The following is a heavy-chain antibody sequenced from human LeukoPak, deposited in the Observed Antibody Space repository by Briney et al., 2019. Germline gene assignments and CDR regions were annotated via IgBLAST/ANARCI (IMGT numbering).Heavy chain of an antibody. Sequence: GGSLRLSCAASGFTFSSYSMNWVRQAPGKGLEWVSSISSSSSYIYYADSVKGRFTISRDNAKNSLYLQMNSLSAEDTAVYYCARVQCSSTSCWFYGMDVWGQGTTVTVSS. J-gene: IGHJ6*02. D-gene: IGHD2-2*01. CDR3: ARVQCSSTSCWFYGMDV. V-gene: IGHV3-21*01. CDR2: ISSSSSYI. CDR1: GFTFSSYS.